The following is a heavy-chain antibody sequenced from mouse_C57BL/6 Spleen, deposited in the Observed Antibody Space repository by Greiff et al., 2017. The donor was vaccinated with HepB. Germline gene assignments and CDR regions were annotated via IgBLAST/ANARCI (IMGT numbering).Heavy chain of an antibody. CDR1: GYTFTSYW. CDR2: INPSNGGT. CDR3: ARDGTTVVAHWYFDV. V-gene: IGHV1-53*01. Sequence: QVQLQQPGTELVKPGASVKLSCKASGYTFTSYWMHWVKQRPGQGLEWIGNINPSNGGTNYNEKFKSKATLTVDKSSSTAYMQLSSLTSEDSAVYYCARDGTTVVAHWYFDVWGTGTTVTVSS. D-gene: IGHD1-1*01. J-gene: IGHJ1*03.